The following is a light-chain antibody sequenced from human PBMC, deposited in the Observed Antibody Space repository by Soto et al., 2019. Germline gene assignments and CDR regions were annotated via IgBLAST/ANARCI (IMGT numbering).Light chain of an antibody. V-gene: IGKV1-5*01. CDR1: QSISSW. CDR3: QQYNSYMYT. Sequence: DIQMTQSPSTLSASVGDRVTITCRASQSISSWLAWYQQKPGEAPKLLIYDASNLESAVPSRFRGSGSGTQFTLSISSLQPDDSATYYCQQYNSYMYTFGQGTKVDIK. J-gene: IGKJ2*01. CDR2: DAS.